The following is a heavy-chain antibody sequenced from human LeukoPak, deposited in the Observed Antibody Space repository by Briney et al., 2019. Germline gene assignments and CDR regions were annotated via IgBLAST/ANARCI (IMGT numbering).Heavy chain of an antibody. CDR3: AREETAGYYFDY. CDR2: AYYRSKWYN. Sequence: SQTLSLTCAISGDSASSNSAAWSWIRQSPSRGLEWLGRAYYRSKWYNNYAVSVKSRITINPDTSKNQFSLQLNSVTPEDTAVYYCAREETAGYYFDYWGQGTLVTVSS. D-gene: IGHD6-13*01. CDR1: GDSASSNSAA. V-gene: IGHV6-1*01. J-gene: IGHJ4*02.